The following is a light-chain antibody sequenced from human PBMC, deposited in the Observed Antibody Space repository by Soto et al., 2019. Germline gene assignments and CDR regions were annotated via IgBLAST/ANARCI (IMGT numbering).Light chain of an antibody. V-gene: IGLV1-40*01. Sequence: QSVLTQPPSVSGAPGQRVTISCTGSSFNIGAGYDVHWYQQLPGTAPKLLIYGNSNRPSGVPDRFSGSKSGTSASLAITGLQAEDEDDYYCQSYDSSLSAAGVFGGGTKLTVL. CDR1: SFNIGAGYD. CDR2: GNS. J-gene: IGLJ2*01. CDR3: QSYDSSLSAAGV.